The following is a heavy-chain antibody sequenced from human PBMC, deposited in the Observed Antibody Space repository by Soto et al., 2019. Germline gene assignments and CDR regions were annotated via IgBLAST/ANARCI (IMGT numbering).Heavy chain of an antibody. CDR2: ISYDGSNK. D-gene: IGHD2-15*01. CDR1: GFTFSSYG. J-gene: IGHJ5*02. Sequence: GSLRLSCAASGFTFSSYGMHWVRQAPGKGLEWVAVISYDGSNKYYADSVKGRFTISRDNSKNTLYLQMNSLRAEDTAVYYCAKAYCSGGSCSNWFDPWGQGTLVTVSS. CDR3: AKAYCSGGSCSNWFDP. V-gene: IGHV3-30*18.